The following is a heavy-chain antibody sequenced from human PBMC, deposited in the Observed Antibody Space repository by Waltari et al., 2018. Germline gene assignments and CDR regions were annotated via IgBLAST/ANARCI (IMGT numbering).Heavy chain of an antibody. CDR2: LSYDGSNK. CDR1: GFTFSSYG. Sequence: QVQLVESGGGVVQPGRSLRLSCAASGFTFSSYGMHWVRQAPGKGLEWVAVLSYDGSNKYYADSVKGRFTISRDNSKNTLYLQMNSLRAEDTAVYYCAKDRGRSTPWGWKEQQLEFDYWGQGTLVTVSS. J-gene: IGHJ4*02. D-gene: IGHD6-13*01. V-gene: IGHV3-30*18. CDR3: AKDRGRSTPWGWKEQQLEFDY.